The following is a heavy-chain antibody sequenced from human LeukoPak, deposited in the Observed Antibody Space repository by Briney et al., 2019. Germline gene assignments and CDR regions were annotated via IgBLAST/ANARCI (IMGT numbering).Heavy chain of an antibody. CDR3: ARSRLHDAFDI. J-gene: IGHJ3*02. V-gene: IGHV3-53*01. CDR1: GITFSDYW. Sequence: GGSLRLSCAASGITFSDYWMSWVRQAPGKGLEWVSVIYSGGSTYYADSVKGRFTISRDNSKNTLYLQMNSLRAEDTAVYYCARSRLHDAFDIWGQGTMVTVSS. CDR2: IYSGGST.